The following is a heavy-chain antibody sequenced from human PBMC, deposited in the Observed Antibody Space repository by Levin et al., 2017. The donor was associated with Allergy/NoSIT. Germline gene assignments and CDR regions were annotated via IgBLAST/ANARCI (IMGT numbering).Heavy chain of an antibody. V-gene: IGHV1-46*01. D-gene: IGHD3-9*01. Sequence: PGASVKVSCKASGYTFTNYYMHWVRLAPGQGLEWMGIINPSGGTTTYAQKFQGRVTMTRDTSTSTVYMELSSLRSEDTAVYYCARGADPLNTLTGYSPDYWGQGTLVTVSS. J-gene: IGHJ4*02. CDR1: GYTFTNYY. CDR2: INPSGGTT. CDR3: ARGADPLNTLTGYSPDY.